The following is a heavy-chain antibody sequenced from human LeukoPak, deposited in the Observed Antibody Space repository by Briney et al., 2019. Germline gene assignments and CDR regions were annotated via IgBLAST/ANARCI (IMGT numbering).Heavy chain of an antibody. CDR3: AREYSSSSRRAFDI. J-gene: IGHJ3*02. V-gene: IGHV3-48*01. D-gene: IGHD6-6*01. Sequence: GSLRLSCAASGFTFTTYTMNWVRQAPGEGLEWVSYISSSSATIYYADSVKGRFTISRDNAKNSLYLQMNSLRAEDTAVYYCAREYSSSSRRAFDIWGQGTMVTVSS. CDR1: GFTFTTYT. CDR2: ISSSSATI.